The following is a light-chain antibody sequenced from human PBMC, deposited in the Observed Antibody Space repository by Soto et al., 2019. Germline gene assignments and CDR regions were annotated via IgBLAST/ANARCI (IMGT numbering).Light chain of an antibody. J-gene: IGKJ1*01. CDR3: QQRYSSLPT. V-gene: IGKV1-33*01. CDR1: QDISNY. Sequence: DIQMTQSPSSLSASVGDRVTITCQASQDISNYLNWYQQKPGKAPKLLIYDASNLETGVPSRFSGSGSGTDFTFTISSLQPEDIATYYCQQRYSSLPTFGQGTKVEI. CDR2: DAS.